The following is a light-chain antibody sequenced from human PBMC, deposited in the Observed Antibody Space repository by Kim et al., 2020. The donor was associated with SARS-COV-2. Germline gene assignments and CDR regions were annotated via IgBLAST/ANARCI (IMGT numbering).Light chain of an antibody. CDR3: QKYDSAPWT. CDR1: QGISHS. J-gene: IGKJ1*01. Sequence: DIQMAQSPSSLSASVGDRVTIPCRASQGISHSLAWYRQKPGKVPMLLIYGASTLQSGVPSRFSGSGSGTDFTLTISSLQPEDAATYYCQKYDSAPWTFGQGTKVDIK. CDR2: GAS. V-gene: IGKV1-27*01.